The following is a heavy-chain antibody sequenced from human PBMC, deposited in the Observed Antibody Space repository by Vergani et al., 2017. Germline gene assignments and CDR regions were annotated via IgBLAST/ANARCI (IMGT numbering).Heavy chain of an antibody. CDR2: ISDTGGST. Sequence: EVQVLESGGGLVQPGGSLRLSCAASGFTFSSYDMTWVRQAPGKGLEWVSTISDTGGSTYYADSVTGRFTISRDNSKNTVYLQMNSLRADDTAIYCCARAVEMTTITYWYFDLWGRGTLVTVSS. CDR3: ARAVEMTTITYWYFDL. CDR1: GFTFSSYD. J-gene: IGHJ2*01. D-gene: IGHD5-24*01. V-gene: IGHV3-23*01.